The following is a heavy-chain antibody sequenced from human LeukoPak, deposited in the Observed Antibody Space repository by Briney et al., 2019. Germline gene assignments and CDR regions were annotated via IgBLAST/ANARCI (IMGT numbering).Heavy chain of an antibody. CDR3: ARSNEGFCSGGSCYLFAYYYYYYMDV. CDR1: GYTFTSYY. D-gene: IGHD2-15*01. Sequence: VASVKVSCKASGYTFTSYYMHWVRQAPGQGLEWMGWINPNSGGTNYAQKFQGRVTMTRDTSISTAYMELSRLRSDDTAVYYCARSNEGFCSGGSCYLFAYYYYYYMDVWGKGTTVTISS. CDR2: INPNSGGT. J-gene: IGHJ6*03. V-gene: IGHV1-2*02.